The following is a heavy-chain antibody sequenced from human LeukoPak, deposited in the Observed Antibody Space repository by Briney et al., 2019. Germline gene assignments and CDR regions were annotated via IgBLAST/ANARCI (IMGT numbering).Heavy chain of an antibody. CDR3: ARDDALDAFDI. CDR2: IYYSGST. V-gene: IGHV4-30-4*08. CDR1: GGSFSDYY. J-gene: IGHJ3*02. Sequence: SETLSLTCAVYGGSFSDYYWSWIRQPPGKGLEWIGYIYYSGSTYYNPSLKSRVTISVDTSKNQFSLKLSSVTAADTAVYYCARDDALDAFDIWGQGTMVTVSS.